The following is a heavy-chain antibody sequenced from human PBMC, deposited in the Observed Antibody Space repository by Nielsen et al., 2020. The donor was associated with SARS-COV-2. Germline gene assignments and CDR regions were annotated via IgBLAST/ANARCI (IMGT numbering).Heavy chain of an antibody. CDR1: GFTFSSYS. CDR3: AKDTGPSYGSGSYIGY. V-gene: IGHV3-9*01. J-gene: IGHJ4*02. D-gene: IGHD3-10*01. Sequence: SLKISCAASGFTFSSYSMNWVRQAPGKGLEWVSGISWNSGSIGYADSVKGRFTISRDNAKNSLYLQMNSLRAEDTALYYCAKDTGPSYGSGSYIGYWGQGTLVTVSS. CDR2: ISWNSGSI.